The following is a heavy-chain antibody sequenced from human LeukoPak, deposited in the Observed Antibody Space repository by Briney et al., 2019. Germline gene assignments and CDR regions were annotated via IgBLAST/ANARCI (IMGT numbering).Heavy chain of an antibody. CDR1: GYSISSGYY. Sequence: SETLSLTCTVSGYSISSGYYWGWIRQPPGKGLEWIGSIYHSGSTYYNPSLKSRVTISVDTSKNQFSLKLNSVTAADTAVYYCARDLTTGYSSGSNWFDPWGQGTLVTVSS. D-gene: IGHD6-19*01. CDR3: ARDLTTGYSSGSNWFDP. CDR2: IYHSGST. V-gene: IGHV4-38-2*02. J-gene: IGHJ5*02.